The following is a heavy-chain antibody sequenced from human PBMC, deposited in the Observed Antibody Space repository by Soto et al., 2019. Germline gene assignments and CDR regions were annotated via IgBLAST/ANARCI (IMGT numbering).Heavy chain of an antibody. CDR1: GGSISSSSYY. CDR2: IYYSGST. Sequence: SETLSLTCTVSGGSISSSSYYWGWIRQPPGKGLEWIGSIYYSGSTYYNPSLKSRVTISVDTSKNQFSLKLSSVTAADTAVYYCARHVQLVANWFDPWGQGTLVTVSS. V-gene: IGHV4-39*01. J-gene: IGHJ5*02. D-gene: IGHD6-6*01. CDR3: ARHVQLVANWFDP.